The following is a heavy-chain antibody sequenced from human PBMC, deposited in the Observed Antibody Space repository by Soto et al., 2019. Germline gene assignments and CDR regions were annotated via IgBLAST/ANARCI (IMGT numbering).Heavy chain of an antibody. J-gene: IGHJ6*02. Sequence: EVQLLESGGGLVQPGGSLRLSCVASGFTFSNYFMNWVRQAPGKGLQWVSDISSRDGRTHYTDSVRSRFTISRDNSKNTLYLQMNSLRAEDTAVYYCAKDLHWYGMDVWGQGTTVTVSS. CDR3: AKDLHWYGMDV. CDR1: GFTFSNYF. CDR2: ISSRDGRT. V-gene: IGHV3-23*01. D-gene: IGHD2-8*02.